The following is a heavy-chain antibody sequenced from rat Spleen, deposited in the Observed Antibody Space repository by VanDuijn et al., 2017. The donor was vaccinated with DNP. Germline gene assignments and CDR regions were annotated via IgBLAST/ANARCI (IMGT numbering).Heavy chain of an antibody. CDR2: VSSDGSST. V-gene: IGHV5-7*01. J-gene: IGHJ2*01. CDR3: ARHDDY. Sequence: EVQLVESGGGLVQPGGSMKLSCGASGLTFSNADMAWVRQAPTRGLEWVAAVSSDGSSTYYRDSVKGRFTISRNNAKNTQYLQMDSLRSEDTATYYCARHDDYWGQGVMVTVSS. CDR1: GLTFSNAD.